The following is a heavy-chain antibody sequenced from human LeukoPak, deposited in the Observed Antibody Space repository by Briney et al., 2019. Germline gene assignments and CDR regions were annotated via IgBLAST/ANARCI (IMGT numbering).Heavy chain of an antibody. CDR3: ARVVGAARTIDY. CDR1: GFTFSDHY. D-gene: IGHD1-26*01. J-gene: IGHJ4*02. Sequence: GGSLRLSCAASGFTFSDHYMDWVRQAPGKGLEWVGRTRNKANSYTTEYAASVKGRFTISRDDSKNSLYLRMNSLKTEDTAVYYCARVVGAARTIDYWGQGTLVTVSS. CDR2: TRNKANSYTT. V-gene: IGHV3-72*01.